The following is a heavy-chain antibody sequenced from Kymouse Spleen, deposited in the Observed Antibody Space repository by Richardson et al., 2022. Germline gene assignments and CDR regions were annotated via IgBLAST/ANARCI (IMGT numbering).Heavy chain of an antibody. V-gene: IGHV4-39*01. D-gene: IGHD3-10*01. Sequence: QLQLQESGPGLVKPSETLSLTCTVSGGSISSSSYYWGWIRQPPGKGLEWIGSIYYSGSTYYNPSLKSRVTISVDTSKNQFSLKLSSVTAADTAVYYCARQPYGSGSYYLYYYYYGMDVWGQGTTVTVSS. J-gene: IGHJ6*02. CDR3: ARQPYGSGSYYLYYYYYGMDV. CDR2: IYYSGST. CDR1: GGSISSSSYY.